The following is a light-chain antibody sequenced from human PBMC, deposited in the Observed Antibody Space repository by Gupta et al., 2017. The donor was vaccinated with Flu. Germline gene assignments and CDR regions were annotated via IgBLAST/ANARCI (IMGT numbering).Light chain of an antibody. J-gene: IGLJ2*01. Sequence: SALTQPASGSGSPGQSITSYCTGTSSDVGSYNLVSWYQQHPGKPHKLLVYEGSKRPSGVSNRFSASYSGNTASLTISGPAAEDAADYYSCPYAGSSTLVFGGGTKLTVL. V-gene: IGLV2-23*01. CDR3: CPYAGSSTLV. CDR2: EGS. CDR1: SSDVGSYNL.